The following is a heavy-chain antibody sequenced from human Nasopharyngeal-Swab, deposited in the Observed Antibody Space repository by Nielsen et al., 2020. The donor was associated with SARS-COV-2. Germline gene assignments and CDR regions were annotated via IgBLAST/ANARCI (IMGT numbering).Heavy chain of an antibody. J-gene: IGHJ4*02. D-gene: IGHD1-1*01. CDR3: ARGEDWNDVGGYYFDY. Sequence: GGSLRLSCAASGFTFSSYSMNWVRQAPGKGLEWVSSISSSSSYIYYADSVKGRFTISRDNSKNTLYLQMNSLRAEDTAVYYCARGEDWNDVGGYYFDYWGQGTLVTVSS. CDR2: ISSSSSYI. V-gene: IGHV3-21*01. CDR1: GFTFSSYS.